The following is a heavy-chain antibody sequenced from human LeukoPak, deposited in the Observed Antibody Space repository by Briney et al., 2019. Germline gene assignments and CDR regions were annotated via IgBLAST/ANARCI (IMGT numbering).Heavy chain of an antibody. J-gene: IGHJ3*02. D-gene: IGHD2-15*01. CDR3: ARDVLMTDAFDI. Sequence: SETLSLTCTVSGGSISSYYWSWIRRPAGKGLEWIGRIYTSGSTNYNPSLKSRVTMSVDTSKNQLSLKLSSVTAADTAVYYCARDVLMTDAFDIWGQGTMVTVSS. CDR1: GGSISSYY. CDR2: IYTSGST. V-gene: IGHV4-4*07.